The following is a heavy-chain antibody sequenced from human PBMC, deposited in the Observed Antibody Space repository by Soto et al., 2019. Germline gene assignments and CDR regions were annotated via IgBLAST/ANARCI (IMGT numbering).Heavy chain of an antibody. Sequence: EVQLVESGGGLVQPGGSLRLSCAASGFTFSSYSMNWVRQAPGKGLEWVSYISSSSSTIYYADSVKGRFTIPRANAKNSLYLQMNSLRDEDTAVYYCARDTQDDFWSGYYRDYWGQGTLVTVSS. CDR3: ARDTQDDFWSGYYRDY. J-gene: IGHJ4*02. CDR1: GFTFSSYS. CDR2: ISSSSSTI. D-gene: IGHD3-3*01. V-gene: IGHV3-48*02.